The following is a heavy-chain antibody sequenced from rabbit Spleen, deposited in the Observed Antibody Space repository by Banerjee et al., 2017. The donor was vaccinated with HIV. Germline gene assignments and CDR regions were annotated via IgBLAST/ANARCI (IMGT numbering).Heavy chain of an antibody. CDR1: GFSISNRAE. J-gene: IGHJ4*01. D-gene: IGHD4-2*01. CDR3: ARGWDGINSWDIGL. V-gene: IGHV1S40*01. CDR2: IISVTDIT. Sequence: ESRGGLVKPGASLKLSCKASGFSISNRAEMYWVRQAPGKGLEWIACIISVTDITVYATWAKGRFTISKTSSTTVTLQMTSLTAADTATYFCARGWDGINSWDIGLWGPGTLVTVS.